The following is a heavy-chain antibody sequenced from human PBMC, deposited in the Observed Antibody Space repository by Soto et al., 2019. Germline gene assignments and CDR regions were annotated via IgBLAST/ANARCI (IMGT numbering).Heavy chain of an antibody. D-gene: IGHD3-10*01. V-gene: IGHV5-10-1*01. Sequence: PGESLKISCKGSGYSFTSYWISWVRQMPGEGLEWMGRIDPSDSYTNYSPSFQGHVTISADKSISTAYLQWSSLKASDTAIYYCARRDRGSGSYYAHWGQGTLVTVSS. J-gene: IGHJ4*02. CDR2: IDPSDSYT. CDR1: GYSFTSYW. CDR3: ARRDRGSGSYYAH.